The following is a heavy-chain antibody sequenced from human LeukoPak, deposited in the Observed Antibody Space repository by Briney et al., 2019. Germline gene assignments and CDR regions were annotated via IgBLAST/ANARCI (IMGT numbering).Heavy chain of an antibody. D-gene: IGHD6-19*01. J-gene: IGHJ4*02. Sequence: SSETLSLTCTVSGGSISSSSYYWGWIRQPPGKGLEWIGSIYYSGSTYYNPSLKSRVTISVDTSKNQFSLKLSSVTAADTAVYYCARVGIAVAGPFDYWGQGTLVTVSS. CDR2: IYYSGST. V-gene: IGHV4-39*07. CDR3: ARVGIAVAGPFDY. CDR1: GGSISSSSYY.